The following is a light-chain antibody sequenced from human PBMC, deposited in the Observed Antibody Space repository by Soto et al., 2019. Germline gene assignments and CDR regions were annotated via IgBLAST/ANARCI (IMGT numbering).Light chain of an antibody. CDR1: QSIGTN. CDR2: AAS. CDR3: QQYNNRPPHT. Sequence: EVVMVQSPDTLSVSPGERATLSCRASQSIGTNLAWYQQKPGQPPRLLIYAASARPTDIPDRFSGSGSGTEFILSISRLQSEDFAVYYCQQYNNRPPHTFGQETKLELK. J-gene: IGKJ2*01. V-gene: IGKV3-15*01.